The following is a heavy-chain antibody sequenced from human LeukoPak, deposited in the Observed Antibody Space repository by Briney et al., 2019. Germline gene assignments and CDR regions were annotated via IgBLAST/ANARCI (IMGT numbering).Heavy chain of an antibody. CDR2: VKYDGSTT. J-gene: IGHJ4*02. D-gene: IGHD3-10*01. Sequence: GGSVRLSFAASGFTFSGYWMHWVRQAPGKGLAWVSRVKYDGSTTTYADSVRGRFTIAIDSARHILYVQMNNLRVDYTAVYYCARNLTSLLFDHWGQGTLVSVSS. CDR3: ARNLTSLLFDH. V-gene: IGHV3-74*01. CDR1: GFTFSGYW.